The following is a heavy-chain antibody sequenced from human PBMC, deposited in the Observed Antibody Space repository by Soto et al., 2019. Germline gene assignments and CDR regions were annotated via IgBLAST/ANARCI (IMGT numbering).Heavy chain of an antibody. CDR1: GFTFSSYG. Sequence: QVQLVESGGGVVQPGRSLRLSCAASGFTFSSYGMYWVRQAPGKGLEWVAVISYDGSNKYYADSVKGRFTISRDNSKNTLYLQMNSLRAEDTAVYYCANDLTSVGYYDSSGYYVFDYCGQGTPVTVSS. V-gene: IGHV3-30*18. D-gene: IGHD3-22*01. J-gene: IGHJ4*02. CDR2: ISYDGSNK. CDR3: ANDLTSVGYYDSSGYYVFDY.